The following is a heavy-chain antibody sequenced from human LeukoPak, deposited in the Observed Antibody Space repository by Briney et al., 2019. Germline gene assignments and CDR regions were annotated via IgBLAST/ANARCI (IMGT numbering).Heavy chain of an antibody. CDR1: GDSINSHY. CDR3: AGNRNALGDINGFDH. D-gene: IGHD2-8*01. J-gene: IGHJ5*02. Sequence: SETLSLTCTVSGDSINSHYWNWIRQPPGKGLEWIGYIFSSGKSNYNPSLKSRVAISVDTSKNQFSLKLGSVTAADTAVYYCAGNRNALGDINGFDHWGQGTLVTVSS. V-gene: IGHV4-59*11. CDR2: IFSSGKS.